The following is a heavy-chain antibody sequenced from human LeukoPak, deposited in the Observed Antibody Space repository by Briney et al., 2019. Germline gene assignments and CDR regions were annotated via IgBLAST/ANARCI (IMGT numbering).Heavy chain of an antibody. CDR2: INPISGGT. CDR1: GYTFSDYY. Sequence: ASVKVSRKASGYTFSDYYIHWVRQAPGHGLEWMGWINPISGGTDYPQNFQGRVTMTRDTSIRTAYMELSRLRSDDTAVYYCASLGATTVSYYGMDVWGQGTTVTVSS. CDR3: ASLGATTVSYYGMDV. J-gene: IGHJ6*02. D-gene: IGHD1-26*01. V-gene: IGHV1-2*02.